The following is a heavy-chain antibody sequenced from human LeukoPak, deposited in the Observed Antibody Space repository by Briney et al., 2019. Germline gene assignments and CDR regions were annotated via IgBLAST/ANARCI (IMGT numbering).Heavy chain of an antibody. D-gene: IGHD3-3*01. V-gene: IGHV4-59*01. CDR2: IYYSGST. Sequence: SETLSLTCTVSGGSISSYYWSWIRQPPGKGLEWIGYIYYSGSTNYNPSLKSRVTISVDTSKNQFSLKLSSVTAADTAVYYCARGSGYYWVRDYYYYMDVWGKGTTVTVSS. J-gene: IGHJ6*03. CDR1: GGSISSYY. CDR3: ARGSGYYWVRDYYYYMDV.